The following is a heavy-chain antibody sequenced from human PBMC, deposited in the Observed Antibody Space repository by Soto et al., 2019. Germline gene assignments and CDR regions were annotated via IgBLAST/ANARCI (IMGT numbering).Heavy chain of an antibody. D-gene: IGHD6-6*01. V-gene: IGHV1-18*01. J-gene: IGHJ4*01. CDR2: VSAYNGER. CDR3: SRGTSIPASGDY. Sequence: QVQLVQSGAEVKKPGASVKVSCKASGYTFTNYGINWVRQAPGQGLEWLGWVSAYNGERRYAQRVQARVIMTTDTSTTTAYMELRSLRSDDTAVSYCSRGTSIPASGDYWGQGTRFTVSS. CDR1: GYTFTNYG.